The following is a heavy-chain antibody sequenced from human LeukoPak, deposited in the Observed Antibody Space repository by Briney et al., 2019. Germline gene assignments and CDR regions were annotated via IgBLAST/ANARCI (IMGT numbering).Heavy chain of an antibody. D-gene: IGHD3-10*01. CDR1: GYTFTGYY. J-gene: IGHJ4*02. V-gene: IGHV1-2*02. CDR3: ARVGEGFGELLMYDY. Sequence: ASVKVSCKASGYTFTGYYMHWVRQAPGQGLEWMGWINPNSGGTNYAQKFQGRVTMTRDTSISTAYMELSRLRSDDTAVYYCARVGEGFGELLMYDYWGQGTLVTVSS. CDR2: INPNSGGT.